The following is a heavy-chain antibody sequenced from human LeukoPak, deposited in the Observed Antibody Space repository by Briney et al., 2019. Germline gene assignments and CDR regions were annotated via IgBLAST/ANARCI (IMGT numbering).Heavy chain of an antibody. CDR3: ANTKYSSGWYFEY. V-gene: IGHV3-30*02. Sequence: GGSLRLSCAASGFTFSSYGMHWVRQAPGKGLEWVAFIRYDGSNKYYADSVKGRFTISRDNSNNTIYLQMNSLRAEDTAVYYCANTKYSSGWYFEYWGQGTLVTVSS. CDR2: IRYDGSNK. J-gene: IGHJ4*02. CDR1: GFTFSSYG. D-gene: IGHD6-19*01.